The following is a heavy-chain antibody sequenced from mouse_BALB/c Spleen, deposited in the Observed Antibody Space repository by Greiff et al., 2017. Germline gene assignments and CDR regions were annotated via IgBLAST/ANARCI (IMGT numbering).Heavy chain of an antibody. D-gene: IGHD4-1*01. J-gene: IGHJ4*01. CDR3: TRSGDDYDVMDY. CDR2: INPSNGGT. Sequence: QVQLKQSGAELVKPGASVKLSCKASGYTFTSYYMYWVKQRPGQGLEWIGEINPSNGGTNFNEKFKSKATLTVDKSSSTAYMQLSSLTSEDSAVYYCTRSGDDYDVMDYWGQGTSVTVSS. V-gene: IGHV1S81*02. CDR1: GYTFTSYY.